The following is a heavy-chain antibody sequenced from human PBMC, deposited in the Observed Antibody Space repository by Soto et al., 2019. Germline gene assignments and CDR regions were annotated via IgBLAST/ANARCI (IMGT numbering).Heavy chain of an antibody. V-gene: IGHV3-48*03. CDR3: ARRASR. Sequence: LRRSCAASGFTFSTSEMYWVRQAPWKGLEWVSYIHPSGQPIFYADSVKCRFTISRDNAKNSLYLQISSLRAEDSAVYYCARRASRWGQGTMVTVSS. D-gene: IGHD1-26*01. J-gene: IGHJ3*01. CDR2: IHPSGQPI. CDR1: GFTFSTSE.